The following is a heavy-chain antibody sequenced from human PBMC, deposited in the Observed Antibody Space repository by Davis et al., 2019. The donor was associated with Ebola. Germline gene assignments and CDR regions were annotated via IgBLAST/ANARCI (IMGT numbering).Heavy chain of an antibody. J-gene: IGHJ4*02. CDR3: ARDHVLLWFGEFDY. CDR2: ISGSGGST. Sequence: ESLKLSCAAPGFTFSSYAMSWVRQAPGKGLEWVSAISGSGGSTYYADSVKGRFTISRDNSKNSLYLQMNSLRAEDTAVYYCARDHVLLWFGEFDYWGQGTLVTVSS. V-gene: IGHV3-23*01. D-gene: IGHD3-10*01. CDR1: GFTFSSYA.